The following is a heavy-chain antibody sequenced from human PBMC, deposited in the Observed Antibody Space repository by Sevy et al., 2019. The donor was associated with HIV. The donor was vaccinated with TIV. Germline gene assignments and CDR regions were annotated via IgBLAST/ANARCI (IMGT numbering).Heavy chain of an antibody. J-gene: IGHJ4*02. CDR3: ARDYPLQGGPDY. CDR2: ISSSGSTI. V-gene: IGHV3-48*03. Sequence: GGSLRLSCAASGFTFSSYEMNWVRQAPGKGLEWVSYISSSGSTIYYADSVKGRFTISRDNAKNSLYLQMNSLRAEDTAVYYCARDYPLQGGPDYWGQGTLVTVSS. CDR1: GFTFSSYE. D-gene: IGHD1-1*01.